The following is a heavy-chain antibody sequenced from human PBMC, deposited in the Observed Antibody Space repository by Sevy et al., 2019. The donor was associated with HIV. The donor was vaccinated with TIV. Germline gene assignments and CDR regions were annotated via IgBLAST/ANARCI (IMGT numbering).Heavy chain of an antibody. J-gene: IGHJ4*02. D-gene: IGHD1-26*01. CDR2: ISGSGDAT. CDR3: AKSIVGGGIYYFDY. CDR1: GFTFSNYA. V-gene: IGHV3-23*01. Sequence: GGSLRLSCAASGFTFSNYAVSWVRQAPGRGLEWVSHISGSGDATFYAESVNGRFTISRDSSKKTVYLQMSSLTVEDTATYYCAKSIVGGGIYYFDYWGRGTLVTVSS.